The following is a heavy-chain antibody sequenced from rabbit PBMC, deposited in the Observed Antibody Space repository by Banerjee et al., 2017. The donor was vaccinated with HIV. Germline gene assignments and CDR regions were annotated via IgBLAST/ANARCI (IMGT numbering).Heavy chain of an antibody. D-gene: IGHD4-1*01. CDR1: GFSFSSYW. CDR2: INTGSSGST. CDR3: ARDLAGVIGWNFGL. Sequence: QEQLEESGGGLVKPGGTLTLTCKASGFSFSSYWMSWVRQAPGKGLEWIGYINTGSSGSTWYASWAKGRFTISKTSSTTVALQMTSLTAADTATYFCARDLAGVIGWNFGLWGPGTLVTVS. V-gene: IGHV1S45*01. J-gene: IGHJ4*01.